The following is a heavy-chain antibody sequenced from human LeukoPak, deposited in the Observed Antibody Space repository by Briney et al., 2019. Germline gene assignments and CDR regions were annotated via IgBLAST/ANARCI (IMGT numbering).Heavy chain of an antibody. J-gene: IGHJ5*02. CDR2: IYYSGST. D-gene: IGHD3-10*01. CDR3: ARGVLLWFGGLNWFDP. Sequence: PSETLSLTCTVSGGSISSYYWSWIRQPPGKGLERIGYIYYSGSTNYNPSLKSRVTISVDTSKNQFSLKLSSVTAADTAVCYCARGVLLWFGGLNWFDPWGQGTLVTVSS. V-gene: IGHV4-59*01. CDR1: GGSISSYY.